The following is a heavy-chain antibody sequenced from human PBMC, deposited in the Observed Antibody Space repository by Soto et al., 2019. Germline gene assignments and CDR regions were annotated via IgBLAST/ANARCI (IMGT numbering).Heavy chain of an antibody. J-gene: IGHJ4*02. CDR1: GFTFSSYG. V-gene: IGHV3-33*01. D-gene: IGHD3-9*01. CDR2: IWYDGSNK. Sequence: GGSLRLSCAASGFTFSSYGMHWVRQAPGKGLEWVAVIWYDGSNKYYADSVKGRFTISRDNSKNTLYLQMNSLRAEDTAVYYCARGITYYDILTGYSGFDYWGQGTLVTVSS. CDR3: ARGITYYDILTGYSGFDY.